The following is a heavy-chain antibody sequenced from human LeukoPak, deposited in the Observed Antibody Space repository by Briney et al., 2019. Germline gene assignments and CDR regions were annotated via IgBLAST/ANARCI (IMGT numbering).Heavy chain of an antibody. D-gene: IGHD3-22*01. CDR2: LDPEDGET. CDR1: SYTFTSYG. V-gene: IGHV1-24*01. Sequence: GASVKVSCKASSYTFTSYGISWVRQAPGKGLEWMGGLDPEDGETIYAQKFQGRVTMTEDTSTDTAYMELSSLRSEDTAVYYCATRGGYYSGMDVWGQGTTVTVSS. J-gene: IGHJ6*02. CDR3: ATRGGYYSGMDV.